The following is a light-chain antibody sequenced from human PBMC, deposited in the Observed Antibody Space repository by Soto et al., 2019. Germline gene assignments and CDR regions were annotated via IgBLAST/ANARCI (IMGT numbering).Light chain of an antibody. CDR1: QSVSAN. CDR3: QQYNSWPLT. CDR2: GTS. Sequence: EIVMTQSPATLSVSPGERATLSCRAGQSVSANLAWYQQKPGQAPRLLIYGTSTRATGIPARFSGSGSGTEFTLTISSLQSEDFAVYFCQQYNSWPLTFGGGTK. V-gene: IGKV3D-15*01. J-gene: IGKJ4*01.